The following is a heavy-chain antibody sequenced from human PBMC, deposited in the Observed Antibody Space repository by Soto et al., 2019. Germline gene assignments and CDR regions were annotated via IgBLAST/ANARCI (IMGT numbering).Heavy chain of an antibody. CDR3: ARGAAVAGTPGGGMDV. Sequence: QVQLQESGPGLVKPSQTLSLTCTVSGGSISSGDYYWSWIRQPPGKGLEWIGYIYYSGSTYYNPSLKSRVTISIDTYKNQFSRKLSSVTAADTAVYYCARGAAVAGTPGGGMDVWGQGTTVTVSS. D-gene: IGHD6-19*01. J-gene: IGHJ6*02. V-gene: IGHV4-30-4*01. CDR1: GGSISSGDYY. CDR2: IYYSGST.